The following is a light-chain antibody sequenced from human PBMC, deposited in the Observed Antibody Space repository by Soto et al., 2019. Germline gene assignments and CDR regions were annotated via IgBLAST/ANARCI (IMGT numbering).Light chain of an antibody. J-gene: IGKJ5*01. CDR3: QQYNDWPPIT. CDR1: QSVTTK. Sequence: EILMTQSPATLSVSPGEGATLSCRASQSVTTKLAWYQQKPGQPPRLLIFGASVRATGVPARFSGSGSGTEFTLTIDSLQSEDFAVYYCQQYNDWPPITFGQGTRLYIK. CDR2: GAS. V-gene: IGKV3-15*01.